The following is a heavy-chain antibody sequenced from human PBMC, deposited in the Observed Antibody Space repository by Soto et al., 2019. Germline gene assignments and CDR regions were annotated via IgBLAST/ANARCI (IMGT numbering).Heavy chain of an antibody. Sequence: EVQLVESGGGLVQPGGSLRLSCAASGFTFSSYSMNWVRQAPGKGLEWVSYISSSSSTIYYADSVKSRFTISRDNAKXSLYLXXXXXXPXDTAXYYXXXXXXSYGPFDYWGQGTLVTVSS. V-gene: IGHV3-48*01. CDR1: GFTFSSYS. CDR2: ISSSSSTI. D-gene: IGHD5-18*01. CDR3: XXXXXSYGPFDY. J-gene: IGHJ4*02.